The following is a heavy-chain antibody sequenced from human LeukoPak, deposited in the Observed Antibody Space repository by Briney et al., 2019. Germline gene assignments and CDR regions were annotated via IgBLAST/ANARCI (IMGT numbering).Heavy chain of an antibody. CDR1: GFTFSSYW. J-gene: IGHJ4*02. V-gene: IGHV3-7*01. D-gene: IGHD6-19*01. CDR2: IKQDGSEK. Sequence: GGSLRLSCAASGFTFSSYWMSWVRQAPGKGLEWVANIKQDGSEKYYEDSVKGRFTISRDNAKNSLYLQMNSLRAEDTAVYYCASTLVGAVARRDHWGQGTLVTVSS. CDR3: ASTLVGAVARRDH.